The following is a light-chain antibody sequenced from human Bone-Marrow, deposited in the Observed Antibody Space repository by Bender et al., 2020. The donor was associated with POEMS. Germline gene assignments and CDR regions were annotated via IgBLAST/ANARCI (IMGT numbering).Light chain of an antibody. CDR3: CSYAVGRSYV. V-gene: IGLV2-23*02. CDR1: SSDIGDYDL. CDR2: EVN. J-gene: IGLJ1*01. Sequence: QSALTQPASVSGSPGQSITISCTGSSSDIGDYDLVSWYQQHPGEAPKLMIYEVNKRPSGVSYRFSGSKSGNTASLTISGLQAEDEAEYYCCSYAVGRSYVFGTGTKVTVL.